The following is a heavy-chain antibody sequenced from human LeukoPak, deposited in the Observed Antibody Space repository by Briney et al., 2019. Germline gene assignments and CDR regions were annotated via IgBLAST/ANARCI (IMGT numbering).Heavy chain of an antibody. CDR3: ARGKPYGDYDY. D-gene: IGHD4-17*01. CDR2: IYYSGST. V-gene: IGHV4-39*07. CDR1: GGSISSSSYY. Sequence: PSETLSLTCTVSGGSISSSSYYWGWIRQPPGKGLEWIGSIYYSGSTYYNPSLKSRVTISVDTSKNQFSLKLTSVTAADTAVYYCARGKPYGDYDYWGQGALVTVSS. J-gene: IGHJ4*02.